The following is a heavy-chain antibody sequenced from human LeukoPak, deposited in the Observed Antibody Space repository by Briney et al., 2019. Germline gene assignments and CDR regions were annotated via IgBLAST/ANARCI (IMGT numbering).Heavy chain of an antibody. CDR1: GFTFSSYG. D-gene: IGHD1-26*01. J-gene: IGHJ4*02. Sequence: GGSLRHSCAASGFTFSSYGMHGVRQAPGKGLEWVAVIWYDGSNKYYADSVKGRFTISRDNSKNTLYLQMNSLRAEDTAVYYCARDPRLKYSGSSYYFDYWGQGTLVTVSS. CDR2: IWYDGSNK. V-gene: IGHV3-33*01. CDR3: ARDPRLKYSGSSYYFDY.